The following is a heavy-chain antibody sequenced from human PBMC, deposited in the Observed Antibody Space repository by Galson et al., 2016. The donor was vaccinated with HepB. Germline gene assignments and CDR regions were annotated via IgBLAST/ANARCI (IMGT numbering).Heavy chain of an antibody. J-gene: IGHJ3*02. CDR2: ISSSSRYI. CDR3: GRATHTITYYYDSSGYKVDAFDI. D-gene: IGHD3-22*01. Sequence: SLRLSCAASGFTFSSYSMNWVRQAPGKGLEWVSSISSSSRYIYYADSVKGRFTISRDNAKNSLYLQMNSLRAEDTAVYYCGRATHTITYYYDSSGYKVDAFDIWGQGTIVTVSS. CDR1: GFTFSSYS. V-gene: IGHV3-21*01.